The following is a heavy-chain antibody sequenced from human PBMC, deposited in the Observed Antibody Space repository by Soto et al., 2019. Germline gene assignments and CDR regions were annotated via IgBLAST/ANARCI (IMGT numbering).Heavy chain of an antibody. D-gene: IGHD6-19*01. CDR2: ISGRGGTT. J-gene: IGHJ3*02. V-gene: IGHV3-23*01. CDR3: AKTANGWFSAFYI. CDR1: GVTFSSYS. Sequence: EVQLLESGGGLVQPGGSLRLSCAASGVTFSSYSMSWVCQAPGKGLEWVSAISGRGGTTYYADSVKGWFTFSLDNSKNPLYLQMNSLRAEYTAVYYCAKTANGWFSAFYIWGQWTMVTVS.